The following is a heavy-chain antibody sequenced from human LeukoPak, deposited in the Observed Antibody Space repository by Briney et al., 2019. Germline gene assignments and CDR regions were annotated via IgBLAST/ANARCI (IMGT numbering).Heavy chain of an antibody. Sequence: SETLSLTCSVSGGSITSYYWSWIRQPPGKGLEWIGHVSDGGRTNYSPSLRSRVSISVDTSKNQFSLKLNSVTAADTAVYFCARARTTFDDWGQGTLVTVSS. CDR2: VSDGGRT. CDR3: ARARTTFDD. CDR1: GGSITSYY. J-gene: IGHJ4*02. V-gene: IGHV4-59*01. D-gene: IGHD1-14*01.